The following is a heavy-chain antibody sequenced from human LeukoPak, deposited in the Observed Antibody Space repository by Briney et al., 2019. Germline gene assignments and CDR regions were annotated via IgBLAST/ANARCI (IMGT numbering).Heavy chain of an antibody. CDR1: GFTFDDYA. J-gene: IGHJ4*02. CDR2: ISWNSGSI. Sequence: GGSLRLSCAASGFTFDDYAMHWVRQAPGKGLEWVSGISWNSGSIGYADSVKGRFTISRDNAKNSLYLQMNSLRAEDMALYYCAKDPYDILTGVDSWGQGTLVTVSS. D-gene: IGHD3-9*01. V-gene: IGHV3-9*03. CDR3: AKDPYDILTGVDS.